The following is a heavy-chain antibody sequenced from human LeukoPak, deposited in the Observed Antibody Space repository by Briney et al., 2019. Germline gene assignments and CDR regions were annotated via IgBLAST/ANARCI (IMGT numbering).Heavy chain of an antibody. J-gene: IGHJ4*02. V-gene: IGHV4-38-2*02. Sequence: SETLSLTCTVSGYSISSGYYWGWIRQPPGKGLEWIGSIYHSGSTNYNPSLKSRVTISVDKSKNQFSLKLSSVTAADTAVYYCASDPVADNYWGQGTLVTVSS. CDR1: GYSISSGYY. CDR2: IYHSGST. CDR3: ASDPVADNY. D-gene: IGHD6-19*01.